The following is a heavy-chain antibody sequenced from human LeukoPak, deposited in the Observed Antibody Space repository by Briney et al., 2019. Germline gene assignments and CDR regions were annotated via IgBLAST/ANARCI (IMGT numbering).Heavy chain of an antibody. V-gene: IGHV3-30*04. CDR3: ARDIYDILTGYYIDC. CDR1: GFTFSSYA. J-gene: IGHJ4*02. D-gene: IGHD3-9*01. Sequence: GGSLRLSCAASGFTFSSYAMHWVRQAPGKGLEWVAVISYGGSNKYYADSVKGRFTISRDNSKNTLYLQMNSLRAEDTAVYYCARDIYDILTGYYIDCWGQGTLVTVSS. CDR2: ISYGGSNK.